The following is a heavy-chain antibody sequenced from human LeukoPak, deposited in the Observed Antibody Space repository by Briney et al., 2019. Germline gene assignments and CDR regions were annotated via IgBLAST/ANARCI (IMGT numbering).Heavy chain of an antibody. J-gene: IGHJ6*02. V-gene: IGHV4-4*07. Sequence: PSETLSLTCTVSGGSMSNLYWSWIRQPAGKGLEWLGRIYSSGTTYYNPSLKSRVTMSIDMSKNQFSLKLSSVTAADTAVYYCAREGDYYDSGSYYRKNGMDVWGQGTTVTVSS. CDR3: AREGDYYDSGSYYRKNGMDV. D-gene: IGHD3-10*01. CDR2: IYSSGTT. CDR1: GGSMSNLY.